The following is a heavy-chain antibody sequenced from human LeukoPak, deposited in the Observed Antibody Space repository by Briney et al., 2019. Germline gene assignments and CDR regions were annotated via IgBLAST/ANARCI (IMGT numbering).Heavy chain of an antibody. D-gene: IGHD6-19*01. CDR1: GDSKSVASDD. J-gene: IGHJ4*02. CDR3: ARDGDSSGWTRSDY. Sequence: SGTLSLSCTVAGDSKSVASDDWGCIRKPPGKGLEWIGSIYYSGSTYYNPSLKSRVAISADRSKNQFSLKLSSVTAADTAVYYCARDGDSSGWTRSDYWGQGTLATVSS. V-gene: IGHV4-39*07. CDR2: IYYSGST.